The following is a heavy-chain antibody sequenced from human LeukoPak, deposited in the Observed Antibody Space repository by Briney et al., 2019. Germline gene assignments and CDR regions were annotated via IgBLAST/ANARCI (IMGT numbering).Heavy chain of an antibody. J-gene: IGHJ4*02. CDR3: ARAQGHYYYDSSGYIDY. Sequence: GGSLRLSCAASGFTFSSYWMSWVRQAPGKGLEWVANIKQDGSEKYYVDSVKGRFTISRDNAKNSLYLQMNSLRAEDTAVYYCARAQGHYYYDSSGYIDYWGQGTLVTVSS. V-gene: IGHV3-7*01. CDR2: IKQDGSEK. CDR1: GFTFSSYW. D-gene: IGHD3-22*01.